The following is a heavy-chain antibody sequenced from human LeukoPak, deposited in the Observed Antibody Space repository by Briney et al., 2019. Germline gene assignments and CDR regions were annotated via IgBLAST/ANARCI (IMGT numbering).Heavy chain of an antibody. V-gene: IGHV3-74*01. J-gene: IGHJ4*02. CDR1: GFTFGGHW. Sequence: GGSLRLSCAASGFTFGGHWMHWVRQAPGEGLVWISHINTDGTITNYADSVKGRFTISRDNARNTLYLQMGSLRAEDMAVYYCARAGTGDFWSGYYTSLDYWGQGTLVTVSS. CDR3: ARAGTGDFWSGYYTSLDY. CDR2: INTDGTIT. D-gene: IGHD3-3*01.